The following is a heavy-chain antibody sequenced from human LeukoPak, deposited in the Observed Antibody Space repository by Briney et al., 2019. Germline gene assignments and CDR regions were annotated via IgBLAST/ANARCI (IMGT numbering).Heavy chain of an antibody. CDR1: GFTFSSYW. Sequence: GGSLRLSCAASGFTFSSYWMHWVRQAPGKGLVWVSRINSDGSSTNYADSVKGRFTISRDNAKNTLYLQMHRLRSQDTAVYSCARWSYYDDSSGYPLFDYWGQGTLVTVSS. CDR3: ARWSYYDDSSGYPLFDY. J-gene: IGHJ4*02. D-gene: IGHD3-22*01. CDR2: INSDGSST. V-gene: IGHV3-74*01.